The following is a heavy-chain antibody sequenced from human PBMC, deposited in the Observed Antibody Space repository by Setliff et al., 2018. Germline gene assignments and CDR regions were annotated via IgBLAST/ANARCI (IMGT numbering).Heavy chain of an antibody. J-gene: IGHJ6*02. CDR1: GFSITNGFY. CDR2: INHSGST. CDR3: ARRPPSYYYGMDV. V-gene: IGHV4-38-2*01. Sequence: KPSETLSLTCSVSGFSITNGFYWGWIRQPPGKGLEWIGEINHSGSTNYNPSLKSRVTISVDTSKNQFSLKLSSVTAADTAVYYCARRPPSYYYGMDVWGQGTTVTVSS.